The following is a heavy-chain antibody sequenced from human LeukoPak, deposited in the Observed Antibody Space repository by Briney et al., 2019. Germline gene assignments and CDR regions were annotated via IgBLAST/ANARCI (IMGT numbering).Heavy chain of an antibody. CDR1: GYTFTSYY. Sequence: ASVKVSCKASGYTFTSYYMHWVRQAPGQGLEWMGIINPSGGSTSYAQKFQGRVTMTRDTSTSTVYMELSSLRSEDTAVYYCARDRSDYYDSSGYLDAFDIWGQGTMVTVSS. V-gene: IGHV1-46*01. D-gene: IGHD3-22*01. CDR3: ARDRSDYYDSSGYLDAFDI. J-gene: IGHJ3*02. CDR2: INPSGGST.